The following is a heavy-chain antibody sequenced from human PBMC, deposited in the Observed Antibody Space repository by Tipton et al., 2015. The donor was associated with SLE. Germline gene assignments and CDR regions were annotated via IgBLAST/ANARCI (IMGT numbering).Heavy chain of an antibody. CDR2: IYYSGST. V-gene: IGHV4-39*07. J-gene: IGHJ3*02. CDR3: ARGVASGIVGATGAFDI. D-gene: IGHD1-26*01. Sequence: TLSLTCTVSGGSISSSSYYWGWIRQPPGKGLEWIGSIYYSGSTYYNPSLKSRVTISVDTSKNQFSLKLSSVTASDTAVYYCARGVASGIVGATGAFDIWGQVTMVTVSS. CDR1: GGSISSSSYY.